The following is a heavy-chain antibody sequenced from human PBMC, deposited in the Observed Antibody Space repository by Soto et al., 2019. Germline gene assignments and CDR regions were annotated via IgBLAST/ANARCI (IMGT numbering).Heavy chain of an antibody. J-gene: IGHJ3*02. D-gene: IGHD3-10*01. CDR1: GFTFTSSA. CDR2: IVVGSGNT. Sequence: QMQLVQSGPEVKKPGTSVKVSCKASGFTFTSSAMQWVRQARGQRLEWIGWIVVGSGNTNYAQKFQERVTITRDMSTSTAYMELSSLRSEDTAVYYCAAEWSITMVRGPSDAFDIWGQGTMVTVSS. CDR3: AAEWSITMVRGPSDAFDI. V-gene: IGHV1-58*02.